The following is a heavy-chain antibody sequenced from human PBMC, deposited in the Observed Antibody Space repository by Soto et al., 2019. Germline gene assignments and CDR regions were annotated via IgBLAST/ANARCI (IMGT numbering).Heavy chain of an antibody. CDR1: GGSVSSGSYY. D-gene: IGHD1-26*01. CDR3: VRDGNY. J-gene: IGHJ4*02. Sequence: QVQLQESGPGLVKPSETLSLTCTVSGGSVSSGSYYWSWIRQPPGKGLEWSGYIYNSGSTNYNPSLKSRVTISVDTSKNQFSLKLSSVTAADTALYYCVRDGNYWGQGTLVTVSS. CDR2: IYNSGST. V-gene: IGHV4-61*01.